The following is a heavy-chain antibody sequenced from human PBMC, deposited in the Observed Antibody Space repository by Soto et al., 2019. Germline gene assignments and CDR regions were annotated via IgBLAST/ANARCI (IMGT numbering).Heavy chain of an antibody. CDR3: ARGGSGWRTGNWFDP. Sequence: ASVKVSCKASGYTFTSYGISWVRQAPGQGLEWMGWISAYNGNTNYAQKLRGRVTMTTDTSTSTAYMELRSLRSDDTAVYYCARGGSGWRTGNWFDPWGQGTLVTVSS. J-gene: IGHJ5*02. CDR2: ISAYNGNT. V-gene: IGHV1-18*01. CDR1: GYTFTSYG. D-gene: IGHD6-19*01.